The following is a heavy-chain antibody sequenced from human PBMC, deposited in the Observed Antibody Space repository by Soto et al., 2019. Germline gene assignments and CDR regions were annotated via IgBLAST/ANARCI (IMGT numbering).Heavy chain of an antibody. J-gene: IGHJ4*02. Sequence: PSETLSLTCTVSGGSISSYYWSWIRQPPGKGLEWIGYIYYSGSTNYNPSLKSRVTISVDTSKNQFSLKLSSVTAADTAVYYCARYGGYSYGPDFDYWGQGTLVTVSS. V-gene: IGHV4-59*01. D-gene: IGHD5-18*01. CDR3: ARYGGYSYGPDFDY. CDR2: IYYSGST. CDR1: GGSISSYY.